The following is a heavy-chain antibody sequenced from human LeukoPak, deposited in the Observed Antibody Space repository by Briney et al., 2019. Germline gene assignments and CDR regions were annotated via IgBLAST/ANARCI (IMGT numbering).Heavy chain of an antibody. Sequence: SVKVSCKTSGGTFSTYAISWVRQAPGQGLEWMGGIIPIFGTGNYTQKFQGRVTITADESTSTAYMELSSLRSEDTAVYYCARGLGDSSGYYYSDNWGQGTLVTVSS. CDR3: ARGLGDSSGYYYSDN. V-gene: IGHV1-69*01. D-gene: IGHD3-22*01. CDR1: GGTFSTYA. J-gene: IGHJ4*02. CDR2: IIPIFGTG.